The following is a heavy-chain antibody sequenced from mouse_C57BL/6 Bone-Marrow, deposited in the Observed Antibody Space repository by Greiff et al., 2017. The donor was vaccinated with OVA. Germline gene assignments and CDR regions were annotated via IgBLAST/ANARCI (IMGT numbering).Heavy chain of an antibody. Sequence: EVMLVESGGDLVKPGGSLKLSCAASGFTFSSYGMSWVRQTPDKRLEWVATISSGGSYTYYPDSVKGRFTISRDNAKNTLYLQMSSLKSEDTAMYYCARHVGKNWYFDVWGTGTTVTVSS. J-gene: IGHJ1*03. CDR2: ISSGGSYT. V-gene: IGHV5-6*01. D-gene: IGHD2-1*01. CDR3: ARHVGKNWYFDV. CDR1: GFTFSSYG.